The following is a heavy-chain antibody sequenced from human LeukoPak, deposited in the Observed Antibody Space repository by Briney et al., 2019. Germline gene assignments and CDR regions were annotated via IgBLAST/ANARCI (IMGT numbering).Heavy chain of an antibody. D-gene: IGHD2-15*01. CDR3: AKGDDCSGGSCYFSPFDY. CDR2: ISYDGSVE. J-gene: IGHJ4*02. CDR1: GFTFSNYA. Sequence: AGRSLRLSCAASGFTFSNYAMHWVRQAPGKGLEWVALISYDGSVEKNAASVKGRFTISRDNSKNTLYLQMNSLRAEDTAVYYCAKGDDCSGGSCYFSPFDYWGQGTLVTVSS. V-gene: IGHV3-30*04.